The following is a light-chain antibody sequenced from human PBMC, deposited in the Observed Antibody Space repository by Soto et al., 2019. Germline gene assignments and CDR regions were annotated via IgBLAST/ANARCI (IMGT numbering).Light chain of an antibody. V-gene: IGKV1-39*01. CDR2: AAS. J-gene: IGKJ1*01. Sequence: DIQMTQSPSSLSASVGDRVTITCRASQSISNYLNWYQQKPGKAPKFLMFAASSLQIGVPSRFRVVGSWTDFTLTISSLQPEDFATYYCQQSYSTPRTFGQGTKVEIK. CDR1: QSISNY. CDR3: QQSYSTPRT.